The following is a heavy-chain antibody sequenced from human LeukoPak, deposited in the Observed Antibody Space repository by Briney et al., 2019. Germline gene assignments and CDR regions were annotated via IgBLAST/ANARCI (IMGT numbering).Heavy chain of an antibody. D-gene: IGHD5-12*01. V-gene: IGHV3-7*01. Sequence: PGGSLRLSCAASGFTFSSYWMSWVRQAPGKGLEWVANIKQDGSEKYYVDSVKGRFTISRDNAKNSLYLQMNSLRAEDTAVYYCARARRSSGYDTKIKYYYYYYMDVWGKGTTVTISS. J-gene: IGHJ6*03. CDR1: GFTFSSYW. CDR2: IKQDGSEK. CDR3: ARARRSSGYDTKIKYYYYYYMDV.